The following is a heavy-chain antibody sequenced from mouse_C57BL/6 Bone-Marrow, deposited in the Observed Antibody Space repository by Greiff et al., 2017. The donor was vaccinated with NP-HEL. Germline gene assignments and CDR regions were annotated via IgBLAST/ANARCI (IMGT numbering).Heavy chain of an antibody. V-gene: IGHV1-64*01. CDR2: IHPNSGGT. J-gene: IGHJ4*01. Sequence: VQLQQPGAELVKPGASVKLSCKASGYTFTSYWMHWVKQRPGQGLEWIGMIHPNSGGTNYNEKFKSKATLTVDKSSSTAYMQLSSLTSEDSAVYYCAGEHDDGSSSYAMDYWGQGTSVTVSA. D-gene: IGHD1-1*01. CDR1: GYTFTSYW. CDR3: AGEHDDGSSSYAMDY.